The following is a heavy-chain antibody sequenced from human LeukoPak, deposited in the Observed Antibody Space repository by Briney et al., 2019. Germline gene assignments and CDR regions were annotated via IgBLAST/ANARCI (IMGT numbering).Heavy chain of an antibody. CDR2: ISRNGGST. J-gene: IGHJ4*02. Sequence: PGGSLRLSCAVSGFTFSTYAMHWVRQAPGEGLEYVSGISRNGGSTYYANSVKGRFTISRDNSKNTLYLQMNSLRAEDTAVYYCAKEVRGVIMVGYFDYWGQGTLVTVSS. V-gene: IGHV3-64*01. CDR3: AKEVRGVIMVGYFDY. D-gene: IGHD3-10*01. CDR1: GFTFSTYA.